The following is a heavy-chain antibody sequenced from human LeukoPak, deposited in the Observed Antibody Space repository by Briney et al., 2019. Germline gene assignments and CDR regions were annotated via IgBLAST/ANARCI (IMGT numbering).Heavy chain of an antibody. J-gene: IGHJ4*02. CDR1: GGSISSHY. CDR3: ARELNPYSGSYYLGY. Sequence: SETLSLTCTVSGGSISSHYWSWIRQPPGKGLEWIGYIYYSGSTNYNPSLKSRVTISVDTSKNQFSLKLSSVTAADTAVYYCARELNPYSGSYYLGYWGQGTLGTVSS. V-gene: IGHV4-59*11. D-gene: IGHD1-26*01. CDR2: IYYSGST.